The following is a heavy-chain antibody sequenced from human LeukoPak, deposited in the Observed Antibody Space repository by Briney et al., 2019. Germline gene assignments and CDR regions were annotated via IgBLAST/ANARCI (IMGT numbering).Heavy chain of an antibody. CDR1: GFTFSSYW. CDR2: IKQDGSEK. J-gene: IGHJ6*03. CDR3: ARDVRGSVTSYFYYYMDV. V-gene: IGHV3-7*01. Sequence: GGSLRLSCAASGFTFSSYWLSWVRQAPGKGLEWVANIKQDGSEKYSVDSVKGRFTISRDNAKNSLYLQMNSLKTEDTAVYYCARDVRGSVTSYFYYYMDVWGKGTTVTVSS. D-gene: IGHD5-18*01.